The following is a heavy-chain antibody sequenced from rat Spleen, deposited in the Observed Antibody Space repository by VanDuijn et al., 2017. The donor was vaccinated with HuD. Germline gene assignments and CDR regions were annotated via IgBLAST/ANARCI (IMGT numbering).Heavy chain of an antibody. V-gene: IGHV5S23*01. D-gene: IGHD1-1*01. CDR1: GFIFSNYD. CDR2: INTGGDNT. CDR3: ARHEMVTGYFDY. Sequence: EVQLVEAGGGLVQPGRSLKLSCAVSGFIFSNYDMAWVRQAPTKGLEWVASINTGGDNTYYPDSVKGRFTISRDKAKSTLYLQMDSLRSEDTASYYCARHEMVTGYFDYWGQGVMVTVSS. J-gene: IGHJ2*01.